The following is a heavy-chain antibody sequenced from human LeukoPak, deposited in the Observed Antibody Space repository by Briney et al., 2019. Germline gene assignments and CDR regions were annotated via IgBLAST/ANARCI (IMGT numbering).Heavy chain of an antibody. CDR2: ISGSGGST. V-gene: IGHV3-23*01. CDR3: ATVAGTFSDAFDI. CDR1: GFTFSSYA. Sequence: GGSLRLSCAASGFTFSSYAMSWVRQAPGKGLEWVSAISGSGGSTYYADSVKGRFTISRDNAKNTLYLQMHSLGAEDTAVYYCATVAGTFSDAFDIWGQGTMVTVSS. J-gene: IGHJ3*02. D-gene: IGHD6-19*01.